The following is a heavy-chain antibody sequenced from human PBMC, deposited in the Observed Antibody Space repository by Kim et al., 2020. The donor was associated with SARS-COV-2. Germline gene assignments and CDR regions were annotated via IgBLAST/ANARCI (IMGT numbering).Heavy chain of an antibody. CDR3: ATASIVPAAIDY. J-gene: IGHJ4*02. D-gene: IGHD2-2*01. Sequence: NYNPSIKSRVTISVDTSTNQCSLQLSSVTAADTAVYYCATASIVPAAIDYWGQGTLVTVSS. V-gene: IGHV4-59*01.